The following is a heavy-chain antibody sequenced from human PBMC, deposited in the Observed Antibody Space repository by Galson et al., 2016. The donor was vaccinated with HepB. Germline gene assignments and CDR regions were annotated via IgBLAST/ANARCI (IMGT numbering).Heavy chain of an antibody. V-gene: IGHV3-23*01. CDR3: AKDTACTSTSCPGFFDY. CDR2: ISASGGYI. Sequence: SLRLSCAASGFTFSSYAMSWVRQAPGKGLEWVSFISASGGYIRYADSVKGRFTISRDTSKNTLFLQMNSLRPEDTAVYFCAKDTACTSTSCPGFFDYGGQGALVTVSS. D-gene: IGHD2-2*01. CDR1: GFTFSSYA. J-gene: IGHJ4*02.